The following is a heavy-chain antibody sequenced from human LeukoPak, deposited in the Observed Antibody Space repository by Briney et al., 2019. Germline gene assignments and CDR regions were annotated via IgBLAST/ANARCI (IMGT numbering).Heavy chain of an antibody. V-gene: IGHV3-9*01. D-gene: IGHD1-26*01. J-gene: IGHJ4*02. CDR2: ISWNSGSI. CDR1: GFTFDDYA. CDR3: AEVRVGAMDY. Sequence: GGSLRLSCAASGFTFDDYAMHWVRQAPGKGLEWVSGISWNSGSIGYADSVKGRFTISRDNAKNSLYLQMNSLRAEDTALYYCAEVRVGAMDYWGQGTLVTVSS.